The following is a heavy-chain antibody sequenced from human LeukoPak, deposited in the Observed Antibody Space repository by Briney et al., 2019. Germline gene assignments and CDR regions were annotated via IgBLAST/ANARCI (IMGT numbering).Heavy chain of an antibody. CDR1: GYTFTGYY. V-gene: IGHV1-2*02. CDR2: INPSSGGT. CDR3: ARTDDYGDLYPFDY. J-gene: IGHJ4*02. D-gene: IGHD4-17*01. Sequence: GASVKVSCKASGYTFTGYYMHWVRQAPGQGLEWMGWINPSSGGTNYAQKFQGRVTMTRDTSISTAYMELSRLRSDDTAVYYCARTDDYGDLYPFDYWGQGTLVTVSS.